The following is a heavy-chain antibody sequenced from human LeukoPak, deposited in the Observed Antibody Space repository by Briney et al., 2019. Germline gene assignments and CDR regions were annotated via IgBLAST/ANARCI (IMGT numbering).Heavy chain of an antibody. V-gene: IGHV3-30*18. D-gene: IGHD3-10*01. CDR2: ISYDGSNK. J-gene: IGHJ4*02. CDR3: AKDPYGSGSYPSY. CDR1: GFIFSSYD. Sequence: GRSLRLSCAVSGFIFSSYDMHWVRQAPGKGLEWVAVISYDGSNKYYADSVKGRFTISRDNSKNTLYLQMNSLRAEDTAIYYCAKDPYGSGSYPSYWGQGTLVTVSS.